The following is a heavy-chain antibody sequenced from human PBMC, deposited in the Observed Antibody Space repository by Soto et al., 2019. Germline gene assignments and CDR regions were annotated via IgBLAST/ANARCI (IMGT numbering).Heavy chain of an antibody. CDR2: IIPIFGTA. J-gene: IGHJ4*02. D-gene: IGHD2-2*01. CDR1: GGTFSSYA. Sequence: ASVKVSCKASGGTFSSYAISWVRQAPGQGLEWMGGIIPIFGTANYAQKFQGRVTITADESTSTAYMELSSLRSEDTAVYYCASRYCSSTSCHSVSSSSWPIDYWGQGTLVTVSS. CDR3: ASRYCSSTSCHSVSSSSWPIDY. V-gene: IGHV1-69*13.